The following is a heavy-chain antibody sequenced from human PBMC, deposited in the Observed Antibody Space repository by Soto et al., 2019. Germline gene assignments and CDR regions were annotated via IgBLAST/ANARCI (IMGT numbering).Heavy chain of an antibody. V-gene: IGHV3-33*01. CDR2: IWYDGSNK. CDR1: GFTFSSYG. CDR3: ARDRRAARRGRYYYRDV. Sequence: QVQLVESGGGVVQPGRSLTLSCAASGFTFSSYGMHWVRQAPGKGLEWVAVIWYDGSNKYYADSVKGRFTISRDNSKNTLYLQMNSLRAEDTAVYYCARDRRAARRGRYYYRDVWGKGTTVTVSS. J-gene: IGHJ6*03. D-gene: IGHD6-6*01.